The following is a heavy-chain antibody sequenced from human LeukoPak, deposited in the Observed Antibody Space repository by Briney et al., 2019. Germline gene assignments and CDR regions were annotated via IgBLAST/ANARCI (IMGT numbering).Heavy chain of an antibody. Sequence: KPSETLSLTCTVSGGSISSSSYYWGCIRQPPGKGLGWIGSIYYSGSTDYNPSLKSRVTISVDTSKNQFSLKLSSVTATDTAVYYCTLDRAVAGGSYFDYWGQGTLVTVTS. V-gene: IGHV4-39*01. CDR2: IYYSGST. D-gene: IGHD6-19*01. J-gene: IGHJ4*02. CDR3: TLDRAVAGGSYFDY. CDR1: GGSISSSSYY.